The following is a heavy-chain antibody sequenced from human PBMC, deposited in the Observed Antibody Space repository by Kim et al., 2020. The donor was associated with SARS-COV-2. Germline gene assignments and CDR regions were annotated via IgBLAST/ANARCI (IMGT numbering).Heavy chain of an antibody. CDR3: ARERLGSGSYYGPYYYGMDV. Sequence: GGSLRLSCAASGFTFSSYWMRWVRQAPGKWLEWVANIKQDGSEKYYVDSVKGRFTISRDNAKNSLYLQMNSLRAEDTAVYYCARERLGSGSYYGPYYYGMDVWGQGTTVTVSS. V-gene: IGHV3-7*03. CDR2: IKQDGSEK. CDR1: GFTFSSYW. D-gene: IGHD3-10*01. J-gene: IGHJ6*02.